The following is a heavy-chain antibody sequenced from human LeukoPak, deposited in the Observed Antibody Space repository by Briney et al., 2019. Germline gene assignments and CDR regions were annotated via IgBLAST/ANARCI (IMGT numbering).Heavy chain of an antibody. CDR3: ASVSIAAAGENWFDP. Sequence: PSQTLSLTCTVSGGSISSGGYYWSWIRQHPGKGLEWIGYIYYSGSTYYNPSLKSRVTISVDTSKNQSSLKLSSVTAADTAVYYCASVSIAAAGENWFDPWGQGTLVTVSS. D-gene: IGHD6-13*01. CDR2: IYYSGST. V-gene: IGHV4-31*03. J-gene: IGHJ5*02. CDR1: GGSISSGGYY.